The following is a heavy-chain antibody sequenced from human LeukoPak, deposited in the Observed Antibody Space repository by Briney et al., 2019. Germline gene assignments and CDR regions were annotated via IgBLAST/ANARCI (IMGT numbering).Heavy chain of an antibody. CDR2: IYSGGST. CDR1: GFTFSSYW. V-gene: IGHV3-53*01. CDR3: ARGHTYYYDSSGYSPPFDY. J-gene: IGHJ4*02. Sequence: GGSLRLSCAASGFTFSSYWMHWVRQAPGKGLEWVSVIYSGGSTYYADSVKGRFTISRDNSKNTLYLQMNSLRAEDTAVYYCARGHTYYYDSSGYSPPFDYWGQGTLVTVSS. D-gene: IGHD3-22*01.